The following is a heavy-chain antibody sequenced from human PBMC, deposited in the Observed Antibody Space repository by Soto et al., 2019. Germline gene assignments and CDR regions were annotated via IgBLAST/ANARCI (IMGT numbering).Heavy chain of an antibody. V-gene: IGHV3-9*01. CDR1: GFTFDDYA. CDR3: AKGGVGAHYYYYYMDV. D-gene: IGHD3-16*01. J-gene: IGHJ6*03. Sequence: EVQLVESGGGLVQPGRSLRLSCAASGFTFDDYAMHWVRQAPGKGLEWVSGISWNSGSIGYADSVKGRFTISRDNAKNSLYLQMNSLRAEETALYYCAKGGVGAHYYYYYMDVWGKGTTVTVSS. CDR2: ISWNSGSI.